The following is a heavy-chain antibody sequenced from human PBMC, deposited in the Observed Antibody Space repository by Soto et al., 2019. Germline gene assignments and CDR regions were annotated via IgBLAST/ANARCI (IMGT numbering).Heavy chain of an antibody. CDR2: INSDGSST. Sequence: GGSLRLSCTASGFTFSSYWMHWVRQAPGKGLVWVSRINSDGSSTMYADSVKGRFTISRDNAKNTLYLQMNSLRAEDTAVYYCARRYCSGGSCYSAQDYWGQGTLVTVSS. V-gene: IGHV3-74*03. CDR1: GFTFSSYW. D-gene: IGHD2-15*01. J-gene: IGHJ4*02. CDR3: ARRYCSGGSCYSAQDY.